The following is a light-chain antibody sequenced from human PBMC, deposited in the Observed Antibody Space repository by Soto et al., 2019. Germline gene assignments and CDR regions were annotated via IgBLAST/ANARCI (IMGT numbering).Light chain of an antibody. V-gene: IGKV1-6*02. CDR2: AAS. J-gene: IGKJ2*01. Sequence: TQSPSSLSASVGDRVTITCRASQAITKDLGWYQQRPGTAPKLLIYAASTSQSGVPSRFSGSGSGTDFTLTISSLQPEDFATYYCLQEHDYPRTFGQGTKVDIK. CDR1: QAITKD. CDR3: LQEHDYPRT.